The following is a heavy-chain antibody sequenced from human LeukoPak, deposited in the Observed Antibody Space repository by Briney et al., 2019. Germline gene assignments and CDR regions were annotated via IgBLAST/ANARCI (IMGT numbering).Heavy chain of an antibody. Sequence: SETLSLTCAVYGGSFSGYYWSWIRQPPGKGLEWIGEINHSGSTNYNPSPKSRVTISVDTSKNQFSLKLSSVTAADTAVYYCARVGVEMATIGDYYFDYWGQGTLVTVSS. V-gene: IGHV4-34*01. D-gene: IGHD5-24*01. CDR2: INHSGST. CDR3: ARVGVEMATIGDYYFDY. J-gene: IGHJ4*02. CDR1: GGSFSGYY.